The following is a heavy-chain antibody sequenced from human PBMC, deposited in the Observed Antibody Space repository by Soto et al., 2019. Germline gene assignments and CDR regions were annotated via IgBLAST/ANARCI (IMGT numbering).Heavy chain of an antibody. CDR2: ISGYSGNT. Sequence: QVQLLQSGAEVKYPGASVKVSCKASGYTFSSFGISWVRQAPGQGIEWMGWISGYSGNTNYAQKLQGRVTMTTDTPTSTAYMELRSLRSDDTAMYYCARGGAVAGSAVGWLDPWGQGTLVTVSS. CDR1: GYTFSSFG. J-gene: IGHJ5*02. CDR3: ARGGAVAGSAVGWLDP. V-gene: IGHV1-18*01. D-gene: IGHD6-19*01.